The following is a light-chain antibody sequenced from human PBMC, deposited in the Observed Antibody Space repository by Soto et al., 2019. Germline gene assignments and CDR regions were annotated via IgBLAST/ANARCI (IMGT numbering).Light chain of an antibody. V-gene: IGLV2-14*01. CDR1: RRDVGGYNY. Sequence: QSALTQPASVSGSPGKSITISCNGTRRDVGGYNYVSWYQQYPGKAPKLMIYDVTNRPSEVSNRFSGSKSGNTASLTISGLQAEDEADYYCGSYRISTAVFGTGTKLTVL. J-gene: IGLJ1*01. CDR3: GSYRISTAV. CDR2: DVT.